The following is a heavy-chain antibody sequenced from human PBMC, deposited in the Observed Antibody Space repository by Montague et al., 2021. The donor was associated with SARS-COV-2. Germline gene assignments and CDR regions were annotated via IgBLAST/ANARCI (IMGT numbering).Heavy chain of an antibody. J-gene: IGHJ5*02. Sequence: SLRLSCAASGLTFSNSPMSWVRQAPGKGLDWVSVIHSAGRGTYYADSVQGRFTISRDNLKNTVYLQMNSLRDVDTALYYCAKVGDILTGYSLINLDAWGQGTPVVVSS. D-gene: IGHD3-9*01. CDR3: AKVGDILTGYSLINLDA. CDR2: IHSAGRGT. CDR1: GLTFSNSP. V-gene: IGHV3-23*03.